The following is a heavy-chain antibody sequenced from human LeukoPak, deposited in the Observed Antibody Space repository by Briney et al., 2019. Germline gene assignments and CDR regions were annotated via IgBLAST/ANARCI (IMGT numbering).Heavy chain of an antibody. Sequence: ASVKVSCKASGYTFTSYGISWVRQAPGQGLEWMGWISAYNGNTNYAQKLQGRVTMTTDTSTSTAYMELRSLRSDDTAVYYCARALGYCSSTSCYPWFGPWGQGTLVTVSS. CDR1: GYTFTSYG. D-gene: IGHD2-2*01. V-gene: IGHV1-18*01. CDR2: ISAYNGNT. CDR3: ARALGYCSSTSCYPWFGP. J-gene: IGHJ5*02.